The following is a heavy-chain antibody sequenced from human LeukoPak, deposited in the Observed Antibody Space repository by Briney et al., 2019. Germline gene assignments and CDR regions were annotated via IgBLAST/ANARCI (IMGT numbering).Heavy chain of an antibody. J-gene: IGHJ4*02. Sequence: PGGSLRLSCAASGFTFSRYWMTWVRQAPGKGLEWVSGINWNGGSTGYADSVKGRFTISRDNAKNSLYLQMNSLRHEDTALYYCARDDGQWLPFDYWGQGTLVTVSS. V-gene: IGHV3-20*04. CDR1: GFTFSRYW. CDR3: ARDDGQWLPFDY. D-gene: IGHD6-19*01. CDR2: INWNGGST.